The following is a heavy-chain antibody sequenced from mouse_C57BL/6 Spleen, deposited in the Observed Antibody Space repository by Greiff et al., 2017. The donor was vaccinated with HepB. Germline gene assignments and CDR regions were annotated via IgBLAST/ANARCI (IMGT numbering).Heavy chain of an antibody. J-gene: IGHJ2*01. D-gene: IGHD1-1*01. CDR3: TTNYYGSSLYYFDY. V-gene: IGHV14-1*01. Sequence: EVQRVESGAELVRPGASVKLSCTASGFNIKDYYMHWVKQRPEQGLEWIGRIDPEDGDTEYAPKFQGKATMTADTSSNTAYLQLSSLTSEDTAVYYCTTNYYGSSLYYFDYWGQGTTLTVSS. CDR1: GFNIKDYY. CDR2: IDPEDGDT.